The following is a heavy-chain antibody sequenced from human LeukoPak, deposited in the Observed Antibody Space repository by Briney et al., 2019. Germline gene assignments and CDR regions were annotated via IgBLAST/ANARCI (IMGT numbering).Heavy chain of an antibody. J-gene: IGHJ5*02. CDR3: AREVVAATVLSWFDP. D-gene: IGHD2-15*01. CDR1: GYTFTSYY. Sequence: GASVKVSCKASGYTFTSYYMHWVRQAPGQGLEWMGIINPSGGSTTYAQKFQGRVTMTRDTSTSTVYMELSSLRSEDTAVFYCAREVVAATVLSWFDPWGQGTLVTVSS. CDR2: INPSGGST. V-gene: IGHV1-46*01.